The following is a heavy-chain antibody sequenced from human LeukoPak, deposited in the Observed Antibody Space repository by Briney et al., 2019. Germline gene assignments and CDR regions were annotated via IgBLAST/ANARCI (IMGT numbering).Heavy chain of an antibody. Sequence: GGSLRLSCVVSGFPFSNYAMAWVRQAPGKGLEWASTIVGNSYTTYYADSVKGRFTISRDSSKDTLFVQMNSLRADDTAVYYCAKPAAIVVVPAAIRRWGQGTLVTVSS. V-gene: IGHV3-23*01. CDR3: AKPAAIVVVPAAIRR. J-gene: IGHJ4*02. CDR2: IVGNSYTT. D-gene: IGHD2-2*02. CDR1: GFPFSNYA.